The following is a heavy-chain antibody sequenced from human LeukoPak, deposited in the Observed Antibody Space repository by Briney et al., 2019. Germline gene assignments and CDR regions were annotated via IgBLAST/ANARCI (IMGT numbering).Heavy chain of an antibody. D-gene: IGHD1-26*01. CDR2: IKSKTDGGTT. V-gene: IGHV3-15*01. CDR1: GFTFSNAW. Sequence: GGSLRLSCAASGFTFSNAWMNWVRQAPGKGLEWVGRIKSKTDGGTTDYAAPVKGRFTISRDDSTNSLYLQMNSLKTEDTAVYYCSTDLDSGGYFDYWGQGTLVTVSS. CDR3: STDLDSGGYFDY. J-gene: IGHJ4*02.